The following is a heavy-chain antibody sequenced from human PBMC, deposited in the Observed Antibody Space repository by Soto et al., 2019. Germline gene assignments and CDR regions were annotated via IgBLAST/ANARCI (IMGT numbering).Heavy chain of an antibody. CDR2: IYYSGNT. CDR1: GGSISSGDNY. CDR3: ARAPATVTTFDY. Sequence: QAQLQESGPGLVKPSQTLSLTCTVSGGSISSGDNYWSWIRQHPGKGLEWLGYIYYSGNTYYNPSLQSRVTMSVDTSKTQFSLKLSSVTAADTAVYYGARAPATVTTFDYWGQGTLVTVSS. V-gene: IGHV4-31*03. J-gene: IGHJ4*02. D-gene: IGHD4-17*01.